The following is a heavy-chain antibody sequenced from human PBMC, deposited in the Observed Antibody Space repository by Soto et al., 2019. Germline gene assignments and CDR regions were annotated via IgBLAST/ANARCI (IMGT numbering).Heavy chain of an antibody. CDR1: GYTFTSYG. CDR2: MNPNSGNT. D-gene: IGHD6-13*01. V-gene: IGHV1-8*02. CDR3: AKDSSSWVWRVDAFDI. Sequence: ASVKVSCKASGYTFTSYGISWVRQATGQGLEWMGWMNPNSGNTGYAQKFQGRVTMTRNTSISTAYMELSSLRSEDTAVYYCAKDSSSWVWRVDAFDIWGQGTMVTVSS. J-gene: IGHJ3*02.